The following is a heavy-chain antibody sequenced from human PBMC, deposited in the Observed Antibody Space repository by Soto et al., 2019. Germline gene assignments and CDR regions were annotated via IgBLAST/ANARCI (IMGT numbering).Heavy chain of an antibody. CDR2: IYYSGST. J-gene: IGHJ4*02. D-gene: IGHD4-4*01. Sequence: SETLSLTCTVSGGSISSYYWSWIRQPPGKGLEWIGYIYYSGSTNYNPSLKSRVTISVDTSKNQFSLKLSSVTAADTAVYYCATTDYSNHYGFGSWGQGTLVTVSS. CDR1: GGSISSYY. V-gene: IGHV4-59*01. CDR3: ATTDYSNHYGFGS.